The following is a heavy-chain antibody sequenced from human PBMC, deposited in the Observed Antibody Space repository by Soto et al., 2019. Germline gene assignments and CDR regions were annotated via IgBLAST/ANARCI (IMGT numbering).Heavy chain of an antibody. V-gene: IGHV4-4*02. D-gene: IGHD5-18*01. CDR2: IYHSGST. CDR3: AGLFHKTGIQLWSRADYYYYGMDV. J-gene: IGHJ6*02. CDR1: GGSISSSNW. Sequence: PSETLSLTCTVSGGSISSSNWWSWVRQPPGKGLEWIGEIYHSGSTNYNPSLKSRVTISVDKSKNQFSLKLSSVTAADTAVYYCAGLFHKTGIQLWSRADYYYYGMDVWGQGTTVTVSS.